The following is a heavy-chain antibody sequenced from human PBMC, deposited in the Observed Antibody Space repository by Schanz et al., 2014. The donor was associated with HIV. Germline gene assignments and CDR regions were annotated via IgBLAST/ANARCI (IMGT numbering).Heavy chain of an antibody. Sequence: VQLVESGGGVVQPGGSLRLSCAASGFTFSSYAMSWVRQAPGKGLEWVSTLYNGGDTYYADSVKGRFTISRDNSKNTLYLQMSSLRAEDTAVYYCAKDTTAAGRGYFQHWGQGTLVTVSS. CDR2: LYNGGDT. J-gene: IGHJ1*01. V-gene: IGHV3-23*03. D-gene: IGHD6-13*01. CDR1: GFTFSSYA. CDR3: AKDTTAAGRGYFQH.